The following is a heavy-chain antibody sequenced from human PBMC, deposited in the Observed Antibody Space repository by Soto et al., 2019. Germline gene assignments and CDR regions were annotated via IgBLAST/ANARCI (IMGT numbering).Heavy chain of an antibody. D-gene: IGHD3-10*01. CDR3: ATTDGSGSTHFDY. Sequence: QVQLVQSGAEVKKPGSPVRVSCTASGDTFNFYTISWVRQVPGQGPEWMGRIIPMLGMSNYAQKFQGRVTIMADKSTSTVYMNLSGLTSEDTAVYYCATTDGSGSTHFDYWGQGTLVTVSS. CDR2: IIPMLGMS. J-gene: IGHJ4*02. V-gene: IGHV1-69*02. CDR1: GDTFNFYT.